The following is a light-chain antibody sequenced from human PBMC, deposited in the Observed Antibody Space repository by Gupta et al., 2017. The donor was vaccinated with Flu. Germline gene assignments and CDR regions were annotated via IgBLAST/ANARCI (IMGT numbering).Light chain of an antibody. CDR2: SNN. CDR3: AAWDDSLKGPV. CDR1: SSNIGSNT. J-gene: IGLJ3*02. V-gene: IGLV1-44*01. Sequence: QSVLTQPPSASGTPGQRVTISCSGSSSNIGSNTVNWYQQLPGTAPKLLIYSNNKRSSGVPDRFSGSKSGTSASLAISGLQSEDGADYYCAAWDDSLKGPVFGGGTKLTVL.